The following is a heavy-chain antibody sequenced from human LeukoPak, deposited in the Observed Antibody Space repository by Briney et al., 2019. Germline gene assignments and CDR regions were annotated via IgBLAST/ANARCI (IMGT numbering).Heavy chain of an antibody. CDR2: INPTSGVT. D-gene: IGHD3-22*01. CDR1: GYTLTVFY. CDR3: ARDHYSHDSSGYYPN. V-gene: IGHV1-2*02. J-gene: IGHJ3*01. Sequence: GASVKVSCKPPGYTLTVFYMQWVRQAPGQRLEWMGWINPTSGVTNYAQKFQGSVTMTRDTSITTAYKDLSGLRSDDTAIYYCARDHYSHDSSGYYPNWGQGTMVTVSS.